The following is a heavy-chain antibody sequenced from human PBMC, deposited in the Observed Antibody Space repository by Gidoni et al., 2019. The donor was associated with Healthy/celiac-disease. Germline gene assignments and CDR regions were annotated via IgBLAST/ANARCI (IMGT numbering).Heavy chain of an antibody. J-gene: IGHJ6*02. CDR2: IYPGDSDT. V-gene: IGHV5-51*01. CDR1: GYSFTSYG. Sequence: EVQLVQSGAEVKKPGDSLTISCKGSGYSFTSYGIGWVRQMPGKGLEWMGIIYPGDSDTRYSPSFQGQVTSSADKSISTAYLQWSSLKASDTAMDYCARLTEGYSYGHYYYYGMDVWGQGTTVTVSS. CDR3: ARLTEGYSYGHYYYYGMDV. D-gene: IGHD5-18*01.